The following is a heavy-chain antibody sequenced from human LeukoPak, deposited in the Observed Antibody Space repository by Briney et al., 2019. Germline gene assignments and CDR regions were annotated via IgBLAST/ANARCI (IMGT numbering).Heavy chain of an antibody. J-gene: IGHJ3*02. V-gene: IGHV3-23*01. Sequence: GGSLRLSCAASGFTFSTNAMSWVRQAPGKGLEWVSAISGNGGSTYYADSVKGRFTISRDISKNTLYLQMNNLRAEDSALYYCARGGRGSAAVVAPRSFDIWGQGTMVTVSS. CDR2: ISGNGGST. D-gene: IGHD3-22*01. CDR3: ARGGRGSAAVVAPRSFDI. CDR1: GFTFSTNA.